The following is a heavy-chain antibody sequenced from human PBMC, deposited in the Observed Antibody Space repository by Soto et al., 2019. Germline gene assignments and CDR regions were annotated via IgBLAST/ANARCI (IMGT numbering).Heavy chain of an antibody. CDR1: GGSISSYY. Sequence: PSETLSLTCTVSGGSISSYYWSWIRQPPGKGLEWIGYIYYSGSTNYNPSLKSRITISIDTSKSLFSLKLTSVTAADTAVYYCARIAPNVAKAYYFDYWGQGTLVTVSS. J-gene: IGHJ4*02. CDR3: ARIAPNVAKAYYFDY. CDR2: IYYSGST. D-gene: IGHD6-13*01. V-gene: IGHV4-59*01.